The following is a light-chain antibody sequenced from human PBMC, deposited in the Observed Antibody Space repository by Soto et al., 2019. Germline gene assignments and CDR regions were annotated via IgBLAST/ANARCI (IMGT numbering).Light chain of an antibody. V-gene: IGKV3-20*01. J-gene: IGKJ1*01. CDR2: GAS. CDR1: LSVSSSY. CDR3: QQYHTSPLT. Sequence: EIVLTQPPGTLSLSPGERATFSCRASLSVSSSYIAWYQQKRGQAPRRLIYGASIRATGIPDRFSGSGSGTDFTLTISRLEPEDFALYYCQQYHTSPLTFGQGTKVDIK.